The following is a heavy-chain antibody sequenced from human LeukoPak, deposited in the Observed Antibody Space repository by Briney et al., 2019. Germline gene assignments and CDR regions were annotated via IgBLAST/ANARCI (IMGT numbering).Heavy chain of an antibody. CDR1: GLMFTRFT. V-gene: IGHV3-21*01. CDR2: ISTSSSSI. Sequence: PGGSLRLSCAASGLMFTRFTMNSVRQAPGKGLEWVSSISTSSSSIYYADSVKGRFTVSRDNAKNSLYLQMNSLGAEDTAVYYCARESYGSDYWGQGTLVTVSS. CDR3: ARESYGSDY. J-gene: IGHJ4*02. D-gene: IGHD5-18*01.